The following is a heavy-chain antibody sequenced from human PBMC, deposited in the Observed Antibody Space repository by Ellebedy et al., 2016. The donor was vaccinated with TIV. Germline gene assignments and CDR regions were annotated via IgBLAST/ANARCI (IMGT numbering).Heavy chain of an antibody. J-gene: IGHJ4*02. Sequence: GESLKISCAASGFSVNSYYMSWVRQAPGKGLEWLSVIYGGGGTYYADSVRCRFSISKDTSKNTVYLQMNSLGAEDTGVYYCASAHSFNYFDGYWGQGTLVTVSS. CDR3: ASAHSFNYFDGY. CDR2: IYGGGGT. CDR1: GFSVNSYY. D-gene: IGHD3-10*01. V-gene: IGHV3-66*01.